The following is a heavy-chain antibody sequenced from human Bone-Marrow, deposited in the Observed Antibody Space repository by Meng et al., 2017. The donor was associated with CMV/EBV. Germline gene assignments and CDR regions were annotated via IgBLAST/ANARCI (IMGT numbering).Heavy chain of an antibody. CDR1: GFTFDDYG. V-gene: IGHV3-20*04. CDR3: ARATLPHYYDSSGYYVAFDY. Sequence: GGSLRLSCAASGFTFDDYGMSWVRQAPGKGLEWVSGINWIGGNTHYADSVKGRFTISRDNAKNSLYLQMNSLRAGDTALYYCARATLPHYYDSSGYYVAFDYWGQGTLATVSS. J-gene: IGHJ4*02. D-gene: IGHD3-22*01. CDR2: INWIGGNT.